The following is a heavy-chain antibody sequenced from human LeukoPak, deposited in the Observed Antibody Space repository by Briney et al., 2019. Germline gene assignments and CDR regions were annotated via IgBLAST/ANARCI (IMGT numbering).Heavy chain of an antibody. V-gene: IGHV3-53*01. CDR1: GFTVSSNY. J-gene: IGHJ1*01. D-gene: IGHD3-22*01. CDR2: IYSGGST. Sequence: GGSLRLSCAASGFTVSSNYMSWVRQAPGKGLEWGSVIYSGGSTYYADSVKGRFTISRDNSKNTLYLQMNSLRAEDTAVYYCAREVNYYDSLYFQHWGLGTLVTVSS. CDR3: AREVNYYDSLYFQH.